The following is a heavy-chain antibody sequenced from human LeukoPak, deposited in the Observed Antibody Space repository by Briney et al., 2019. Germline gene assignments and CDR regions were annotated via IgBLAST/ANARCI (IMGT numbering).Heavy chain of an antibody. V-gene: IGHV4-34*01. CDR1: GGSFSGYY. Sequence: SETLSLTCAVYGGSFSGYYWSWIRQPPGKGLEWIGEINHSGSTNYNPSLKSRVTISVDTSKNQFSLKLSSVTAADTAVYYCVRGLGYKGFDYWGQGTLVTVSS. CDR2: INHSGST. CDR3: VRGLGYKGFDY. J-gene: IGHJ4*02. D-gene: IGHD5-18*01.